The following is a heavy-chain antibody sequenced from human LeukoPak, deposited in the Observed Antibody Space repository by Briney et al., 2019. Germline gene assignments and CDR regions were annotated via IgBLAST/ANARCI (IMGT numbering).Heavy chain of an antibody. CDR2: IYHSGST. CDR1: GYSISSGYY. J-gene: IGHJ3*02. CDR3: ASFTTAVAATLGAFDI. D-gene: IGHD6-19*01. Sequence: PSETLSLTCAVSGYSISSGYYWGWIRQPPGKGLEWIGSIYHSGSTYYNPSLKSRVTISVDTSKNQFSLKLSSVTAAGTAVYYCASFTTAVAATLGAFDIWGQGTMVTVSS. V-gene: IGHV4-38-2*01.